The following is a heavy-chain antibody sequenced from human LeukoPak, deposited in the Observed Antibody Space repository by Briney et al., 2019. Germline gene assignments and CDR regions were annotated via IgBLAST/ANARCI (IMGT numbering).Heavy chain of an antibody. CDR2: IKSKTDGGTT. CDR1: GFTFSNAW. CDR3: TTGSPYSGSLFDH. V-gene: IGHV3-15*01. Sequence: GGSLRLSCAASGFTFSNAWLTWVRQAPGKGLEWVGRIKSKTDGGTTDNAAPVKGRFTISRDDSKNTLYLQMNSLKTEDTAMYYCTTGSPYSGSLFDHWGQGTLVTVSS. D-gene: IGHD1-26*01. J-gene: IGHJ4*02.